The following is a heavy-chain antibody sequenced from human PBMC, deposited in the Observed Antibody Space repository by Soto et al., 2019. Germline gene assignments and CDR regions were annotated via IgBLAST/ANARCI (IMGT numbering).Heavy chain of an antibody. CDR2: IYYSGST. D-gene: IGHD1-7*01. CDR1: GGSISSYY. J-gene: IGHJ6*02. Sequence: SETLSLTCTVSGGSISSYYWSWIRQPPGKGLEWIGYIYYSGSTNYNPSLKSRVTISVDTSKNQFSLKLSSVTAADTAVYYCARAPGTTFYYYYGMDVWGQGTSVTVSS. CDR3: ARAPGTTFYYYYGMDV. V-gene: IGHV4-59*01.